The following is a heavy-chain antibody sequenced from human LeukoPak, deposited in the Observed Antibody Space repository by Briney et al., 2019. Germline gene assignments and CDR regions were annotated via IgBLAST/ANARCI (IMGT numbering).Heavy chain of an antibody. Sequence: PSETLSLTCTVSGGSISSSSYYWGWIRQPPGKGLEWIGSIYYSGSTTYNPSLKSRVSISVDTSKNQFSLKLTSVTAADTAVYYCARFDASASYLDCWGQGTLVTVSS. CDR2: IYYSGST. D-gene: IGHD3-16*01. CDR1: GGSISSSSYY. V-gene: IGHV4-39*07. CDR3: ARFDASASYLDC. J-gene: IGHJ4*02.